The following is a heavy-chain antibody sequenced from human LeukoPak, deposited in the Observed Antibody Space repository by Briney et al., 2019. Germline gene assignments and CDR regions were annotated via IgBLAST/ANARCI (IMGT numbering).Heavy chain of an antibody. J-gene: IGHJ4*02. CDR1: GFPFSSYG. Sequence: GGSLRLSCAASGFPFSSYGMNWVRQAPGKGLEWVSAISGSGSNTYYADSVKGRFPISRDTSKNTLYLQMNTLRAEDTALYYCAKAAVPGTKYYLDSWGQGTLVTVSS. CDR3: AKAAVPGTKYYLDS. V-gene: IGHV3-23*01. CDR2: ISGSGSNT. D-gene: IGHD2/OR15-2a*01.